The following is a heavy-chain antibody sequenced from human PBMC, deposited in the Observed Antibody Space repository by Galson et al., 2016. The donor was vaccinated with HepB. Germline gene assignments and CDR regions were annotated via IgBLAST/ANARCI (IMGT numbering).Heavy chain of an antibody. J-gene: IGHJ4*02. CDR2: IRGSGGRT. V-gene: IGHV3-23*01. CDR3: AKSGFFGELDK. D-gene: IGHD3-10*01. CDR1: ARTFKNYA. Sequence: SLRLSCAVAARTFKNYAMNWVRQAPGKGLEWVAAIRGSGGRTSYEDSVRGRFTISRDNSKNTLFLRMNSVGVEDTAVYFCAKSGFFGELDKWGQGTGVVVSS.